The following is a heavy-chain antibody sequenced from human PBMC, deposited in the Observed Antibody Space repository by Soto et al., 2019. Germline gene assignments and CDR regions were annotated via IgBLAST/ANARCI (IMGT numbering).Heavy chain of an antibody. D-gene: IGHD2-2*03. J-gene: IGHJ4*02. CDR2: ISWNSGDI. CDR3: AKDNDLDRDGPFDY. CDR1: GFSFDDYG. Sequence: EVQLVESGGGSVQPGRSLRLSCAASGFSFDDYGMHWVRQGPGKCLEWVSGISWNSGDIYYADSVKGRFTISRDNAKRSLYLQMNSLRTEDTALYYCAKDNDLDRDGPFDYWGQGILVTVSS. V-gene: IGHV3-9*01.